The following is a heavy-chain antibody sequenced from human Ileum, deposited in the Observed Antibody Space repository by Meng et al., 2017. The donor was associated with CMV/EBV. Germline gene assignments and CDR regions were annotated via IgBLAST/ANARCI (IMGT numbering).Heavy chain of an antibody. J-gene: IGHJ3*01. D-gene: IGHD1-1*01. V-gene: IGHV3-23*01. CDR2: IHGGGFGT. Sequence: GESLKISCAASGFTFSNYAMSWVRQAPGKGLEWVSSIHGGGFGTYFADSVKGRFTISRDDSKDTLYLQMNSLRAEDTAVYYCAKDDTAGNAIFDPFHVWGQGTMVTVSS. CDR1: GFTFSNYA. CDR3: AKDDTAGNAIFDPFHV.